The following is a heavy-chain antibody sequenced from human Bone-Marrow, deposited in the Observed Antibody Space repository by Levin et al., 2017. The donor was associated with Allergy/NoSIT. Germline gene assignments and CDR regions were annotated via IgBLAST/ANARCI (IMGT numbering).Heavy chain of an antibody. V-gene: IGHV3-66*01. Sequence: AASVKVSCAASGFLVSSNYMNWVRHVPGKGLEWVSTIYSGGTTYYADSVRGRFTTSRDISKNTVYLQMNSLRVEDTAVYHCARDAYLSPRGYFDPWGQGTLVAVSS. J-gene: IGHJ5*02. CDR1: GFLVSSNY. CDR2: IYSGGTT. CDR3: ARDAYLSPRGYFDP. D-gene: IGHD3-16*01.